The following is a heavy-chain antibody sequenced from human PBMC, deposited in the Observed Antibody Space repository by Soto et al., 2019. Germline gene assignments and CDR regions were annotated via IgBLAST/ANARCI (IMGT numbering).Heavy chain of an antibody. J-gene: IGHJ4*02. Sequence: VQLVESGGGLVQPGGSLRLSCSVSGFTISNYAMHWVRQAPGKGLVYVSSISSDGGTTYYPDSVKGRFTITRDNSRNTVYLQMSSLRADDTAIYYCVKDRYIDSWGQGTLVIVSS. CDR3: VKDRYIDS. CDR1: GFTISNYA. V-gene: IGHV3-64D*06. CDR2: ISSDGGTT.